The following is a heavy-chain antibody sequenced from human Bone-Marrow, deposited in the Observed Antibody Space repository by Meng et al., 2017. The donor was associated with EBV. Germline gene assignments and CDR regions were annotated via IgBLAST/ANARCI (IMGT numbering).Heavy chain of an antibody. CDR1: GFTFSSYA. D-gene: IGHD2-2*01. CDR3: AKRPLYCSSTSCYEGY. V-gene: IGHV3-23*04. CDR2: ISGSGGST. Sequence: EVQLVESGGGLVQPGXSLRLSCAASGFTFSSYAMSWVRQAPGKGLEWVSAISGSGGSTYYADSVKGRFTISRDNSKNTLYLQMNSLRAEDTAVHYCAKRPLYCSSTSCYEGYWGQGTLVTVSS. J-gene: IGHJ4*02.